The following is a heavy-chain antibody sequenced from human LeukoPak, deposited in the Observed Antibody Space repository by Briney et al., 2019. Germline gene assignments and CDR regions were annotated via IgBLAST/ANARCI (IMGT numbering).Heavy chain of an antibody. J-gene: IGHJ5*02. V-gene: IGHV3-20*04. D-gene: IGHD2-15*01. CDR1: GFTFDDYG. CDR3: AREVVAATFFWFDP. CDR2: INWNGGST. Sequence: PGGSLGLSCAASGFTFDDYGMSWVRQAPGKGLEWVSGINWNGGSTGYADSVKGRFTISRDNAKNSLYLQMNSLRAEDTALYYCAREVVAATFFWFDPWGQGTLVTVSS.